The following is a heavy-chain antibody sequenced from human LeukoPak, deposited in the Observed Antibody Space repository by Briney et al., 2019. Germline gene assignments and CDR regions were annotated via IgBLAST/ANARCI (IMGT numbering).Heavy chain of an antibody. V-gene: IGHV5-51*01. Sequence: GASLKISCTGSCSSFTNYWIGWVRQLPGKGLEWMGIINPSDGDTKYSPSFQGQVTISADESFNTAYLQWSSLKASDTAMYYCARREGSDLCRVDYWGQGTLVTVSS. CDR3: ARREGSDLCRVDY. D-gene: IGHD2-21*02. CDR2: INPSDGDT. J-gene: IGHJ4*02. CDR1: CSSFTNYW.